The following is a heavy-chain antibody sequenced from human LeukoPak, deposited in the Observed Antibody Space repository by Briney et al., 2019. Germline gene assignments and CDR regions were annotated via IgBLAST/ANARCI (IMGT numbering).Heavy chain of an antibody. J-gene: IGHJ4*02. Sequence: ASVKVSCKASGYTFTGYYMHWVRQAPGQGLEWMGIINPSGGSTSYAQKFQGRVTMTRDTSTSTVYMELSSLRSEDTAVYYCARDIGIAVAGQTPAIDYWGQGTLVTVSS. V-gene: IGHV1-46*01. D-gene: IGHD6-19*01. CDR2: INPSGGST. CDR1: GYTFTGYY. CDR3: ARDIGIAVAGQTPAIDY.